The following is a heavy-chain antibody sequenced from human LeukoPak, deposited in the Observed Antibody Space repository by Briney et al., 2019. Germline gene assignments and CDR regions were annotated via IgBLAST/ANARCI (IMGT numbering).Heavy chain of an antibody. CDR1: GGSISSGSYY. CDR3: AGGIAAAGTFDY. Sequence: PSQTLSLTCTVSGGSISSGSYYWSWIRQPAGKGLEWIGRIYTSGSTNYNPSLKSPVTISVDTSKNHFSLKLSSVTAADTAVYYCAGGIAAAGTFDYWGQGTLVTVSS. V-gene: IGHV4-61*02. J-gene: IGHJ4*02. CDR2: IYTSGST. D-gene: IGHD6-13*01.